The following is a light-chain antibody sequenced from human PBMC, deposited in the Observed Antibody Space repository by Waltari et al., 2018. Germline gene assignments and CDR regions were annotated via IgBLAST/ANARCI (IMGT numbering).Light chain of an antibody. Sequence: DIQMTQSPSSLGASVGDRVTITCRASQSVITYLNWYQQKPGEAPKLLIYAGSVLQSGVPSRFSGSGSETDFTLTISSVQPEDFATYYCQQTWTFGPGTRVDIK. CDR3: QQTWT. J-gene: IGKJ3*01. CDR2: AGS. CDR1: QSVITY. V-gene: IGKV1-39*01.